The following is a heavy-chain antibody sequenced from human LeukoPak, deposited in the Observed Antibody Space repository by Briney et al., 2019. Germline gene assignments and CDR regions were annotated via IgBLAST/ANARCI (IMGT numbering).Heavy chain of an antibody. CDR2: ISRSGEST. Sequence: PGGSLRLSCAASGFTFSGFAMSWIRQAPGKGLEWVSSISRSGESTFYADSVKGRFTISRDNSKNTLYLQMNSLRAEDTAVFYCATDSRGDGYHWGQGTLVTVSS. V-gene: IGHV3-23*01. J-gene: IGHJ5*02. CDR3: ATDSRGDGYH. CDR1: GFTFSGFA. D-gene: IGHD5-24*01.